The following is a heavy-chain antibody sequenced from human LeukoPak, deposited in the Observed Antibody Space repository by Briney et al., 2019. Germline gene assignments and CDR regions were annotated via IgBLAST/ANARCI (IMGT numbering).Heavy chain of an antibody. J-gene: IGHJ6*02. CDR2: ISGSGGDT. D-gene: IGHD3-3*01. Sequence: GGSLRLSCAASGFTFSNYAMNWVRQAPGKGLEWVSSISGSGGDTYYADSVKGRFTISRDNSKNTLYLQMNSLRAEDTAVYYCARGRANYDFWSGYYYPYYYYGMDVWGQGTTVTVSS. CDR1: GFTFSNYA. V-gene: IGHV3-23*01. CDR3: ARGRANYDFWSGYYYPYYYYGMDV.